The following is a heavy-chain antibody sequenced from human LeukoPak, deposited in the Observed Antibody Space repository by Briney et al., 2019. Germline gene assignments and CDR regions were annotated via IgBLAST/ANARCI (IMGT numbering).Heavy chain of an antibody. Sequence: ASVKVSCKASGYTFTSYGISWVRQAPGQGLEWVGWISGYNYNTNYAQKLQGRVTMTTDTSTSTAYMELRNLRSDDTAVYYCASGGSSEGNWFDPWGQGTLVTVSS. CDR1: GYTFTSYG. D-gene: IGHD5/OR15-5a*01. V-gene: IGHV1-18*01. CDR2: ISGYNYNT. J-gene: IGHJ5*02. CDR3: ASGGSSEGNWFDP.